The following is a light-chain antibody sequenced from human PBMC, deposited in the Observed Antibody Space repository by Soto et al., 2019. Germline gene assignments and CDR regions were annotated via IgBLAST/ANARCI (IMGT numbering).Light chain of an antibody. V-gene: IGKV1-12*01. CDR3: QQANSFPLT. J-gene: IGKJ4*01. CDR1: QDISTW. CDR2: AAS. Sequence: DIQMTQSPSSVSASVGDRVTITCRASQDISTWFAWYQQKPGKAPELLIYAASSLESGVPSRFSGSGSGTDFTLTIRSLQPEDFATYYCQQANSFPLTFGGGTKVDIK.